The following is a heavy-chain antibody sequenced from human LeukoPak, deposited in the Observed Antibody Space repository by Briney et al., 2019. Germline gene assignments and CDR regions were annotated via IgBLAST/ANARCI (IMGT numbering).Heavy chain of an antibody. CDR2: IIPIFGTA. D-gene: IGHD3-10*01. Sequence: ASVKVSCKASGGTFSSYAISWVRQAPGQGLEWMGRIIPIFGTANYAQKFQGRVTITADKSTSTAYMELSSLRSEATAVYYCARVYGSGSYHDYYYYYYMDVWGKGTTVTVSS. CDR3: ARVYGSGSYHDYYYYYYMDV. V-gene: IGHV1-69*06. J-gene: IGHJ6*03. CDR1: GGTFSSYA.